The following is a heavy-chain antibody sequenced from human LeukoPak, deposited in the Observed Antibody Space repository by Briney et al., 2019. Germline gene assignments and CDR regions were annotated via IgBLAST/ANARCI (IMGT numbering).Heavy chain of an antibody. CDR2: IAYDGSRA. V-gene: IGHV3-33*01. CDR1: GFTFGGYG. D-gene: IGHD1-14*01. Sequence: GRSLRLSCAGSGFTFGGYGMHWFRQTPGKGLEWVAVIAYDGSRAFYADSVKGRFTVSRDNSKNTMSVQMDDLRAEDTAVYYCTRYNNDHFDYWGQGTLVTVSS. CDR3: TRYNNDHFDY. J-gene: IGHJ4*02.